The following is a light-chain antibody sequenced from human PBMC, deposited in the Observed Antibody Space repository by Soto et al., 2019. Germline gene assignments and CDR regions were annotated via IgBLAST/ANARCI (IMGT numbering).Light chain of an antibody. CDR1: QSVSSSY. V-gene: IGKV3D-20*01. CDR2: DAS. J-gene: IGKJ5*01. Sequence: EIVLTQSPATLSLSPVERATLSCVASQSVSSSYLAWYQQKPGLAPRLLIYDASSRATGIPDRFSGSGSGTDFTLTISRLEPEDFAVYYCQQYGSSSITFGQGTRLEIK. CDR3: QQYGSSSIT.